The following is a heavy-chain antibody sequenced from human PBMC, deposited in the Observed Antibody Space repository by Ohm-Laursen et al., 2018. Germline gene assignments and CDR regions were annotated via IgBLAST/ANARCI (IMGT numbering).Heavy chain of an antibody. CDR3: AKEGEGIFDSSYFFDY. CDR2: ITNSNGGHST. Sequence: SLRLSCTASGFTFSSSWMTWVRQAPGKGLEWVSSITNSNGGHSTYYADSVKGRFTISRDNSKNTLLLQMSWLRAEDTAVYYCAKEGEGIFDSSYFFDYWGQGALVTVSS. V-gene: IGHV3-23*01. CDR1: GFTFSSSW. J-gene: IGHJ4*02. D-gene: IGHD3-22*01.